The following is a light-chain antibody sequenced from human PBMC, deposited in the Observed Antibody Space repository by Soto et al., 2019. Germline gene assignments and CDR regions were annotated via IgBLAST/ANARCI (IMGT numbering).Light chain of an antibody. Sequence: DIQMTQSPFSLSASVGDRITITCRASQGVGNQLGWFQQKPGKVPKSLIYDASSLQSGAPSRFNGSGSGTDFTLTIQSLQPEDFATYYCLQYDNHPFTFGPGTKVDI. J-gene: IGKJ3*01. CDR2: DAS. CDR1: QGVGNQ. CDR3: LQYDNHPFT. V-gene: IGKV1-16*01.